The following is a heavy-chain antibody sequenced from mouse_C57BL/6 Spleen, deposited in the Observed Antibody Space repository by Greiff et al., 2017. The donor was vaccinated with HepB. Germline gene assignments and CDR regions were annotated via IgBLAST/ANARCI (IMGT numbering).Heavy chain of an antibody. V-gene: IGHV1-64*01. J-gene: IGHJ1*03. Sequence: QVQLKQPGAELVKPGASVKLSCKASGYTFTSYWMHWVKQRPGQGLVWIGMIHPNSGSTNYNEKFKSKATLTVDKSSSTAYMQLSSLTSEDSAVYYCARGVYYGSSYWYFDVWGTGTTVTVSS. CDR2: IHPNSGST. CDR3: ARGVYYGSSYWYFDV. CDR1: GYTFTSYW. D-gene: IGHD1-1*01.